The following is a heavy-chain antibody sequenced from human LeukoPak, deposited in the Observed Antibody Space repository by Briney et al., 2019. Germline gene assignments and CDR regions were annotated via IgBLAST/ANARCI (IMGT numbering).Heavy chain of an antibody. Sequence: GGSLRLSCAASGFTFRGYEMNWVRQAPGKGLEWVSYISNSGTTVYYADSVKGRFTISRDKAKKSLYLQTNSLRAEDTAVYYCARGGGFMITFGGALNYFDYWGQGTLVTVSS. CDR1: GFTFRGYE. D-gene: IGHD3-16*01. J-gene: IGHJ4*02. CDR2: ISNSGTTV. V-gene: IGHV3-48*03. CDR3: ARGGGFMITFGGALNYFDY.